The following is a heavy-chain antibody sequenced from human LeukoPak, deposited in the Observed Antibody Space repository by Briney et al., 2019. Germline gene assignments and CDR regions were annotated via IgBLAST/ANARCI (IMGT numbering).Heavy chain of an antibody. CDR1: GDSISSLY. D-gene: IGHD3-10*01. V-gene: IGHV4-59*11. Sequence: PSETLSLTCTVSGDSISSLYWSWIRQPPGKGLEYIGYVHYSGATNYNPSLKSRVTISVDTSKNQFSLKLSSVTAADMAVYYCARWSDTYYYGSGSYYNSNWFDPWGQGTLVTVSS. CDR3: ARWSDTYYYGSGSYYNSNWFDP. CDR2: VHYSGAT. J-gene: IGHJ5*02.